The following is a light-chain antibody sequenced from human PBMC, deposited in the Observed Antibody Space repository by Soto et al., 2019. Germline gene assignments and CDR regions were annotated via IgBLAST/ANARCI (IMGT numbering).Light chain of an antibody. CDR1: QSISSY. J-gene: IGKJ1*01. V-gene: IGKV1-39*01. CDR3: QQGYSTLVT. Sequence: DIQMTQSPSSLSASVGDRVTITCRASQSISSYLNGYQQKPGKAPKLLIYAESSLQSGVPSRFSGSGSGTEFTLTISSLQPEDFATYYCQQGYSTLVTFRQGTKVEIK. CDR2: AES.